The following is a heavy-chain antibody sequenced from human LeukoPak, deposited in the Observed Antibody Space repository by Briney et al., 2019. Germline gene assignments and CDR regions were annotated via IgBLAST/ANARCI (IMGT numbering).Heavy chain of an antibody. CDR3: ATGGCSAWCDY. Sequence: PSETLSLTCSVSDGSINTYFWSWIRQPAGKGLEWIGRIDSSGTTSLNPSLKSRVTISQDKSKKQFSLKLSSVTAADTAVYYCATGGCSAWCDYWGHGTQVIVSS. V-gene: IGHV4-4*07. J-gene: IGHJ4*01. CDR1: DGSINTYF. CDR2: IDSSGTT. D-gene: IGHD6-19*01.